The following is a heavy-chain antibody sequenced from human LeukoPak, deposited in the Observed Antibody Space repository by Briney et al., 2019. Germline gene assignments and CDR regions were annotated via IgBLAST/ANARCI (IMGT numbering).Heavy chain of an antibody. CDR1: GGSISSYY. J-gene: IGHJ6*03. Sequence: SETPSLTCTVSGGSISSYYWSWIRPPAGKGLEWIGRIYTSGSTNYNPSLKSRVTMSVDTSKNQFSLKLSSVTAADTAVYYCARDTPHAPAYYYCTDVCGKGTTVTVSS. V-gene: IGHV4-4*07. D-gene: IGHD2-15*01. CDR2: IYTSGST. CDR3: ARDTPHAPAYYYCTDV.